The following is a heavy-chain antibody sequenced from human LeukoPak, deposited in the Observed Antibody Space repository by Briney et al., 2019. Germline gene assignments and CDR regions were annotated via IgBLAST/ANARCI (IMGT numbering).Heavy chain of an antibody. CDR2: ISYDGSNK. CDR1: GFTFRSYA. Sequence: PGGSLRLSCAASGFTFRSYAIHWVRQAPGKGLEWVAVISYDGSNKYYADSVKGRFTISRGNSKNTLSLQMNSLRAEDTAVYYCARTEAVAVAGTAFDYWGQGTLVTASS. D-gene: IGHD6-19*01. V-gene: IGHV3-30*04. J-gene: IGHJ4*02. CDR3: ARTEAVAVAGTAFDY.